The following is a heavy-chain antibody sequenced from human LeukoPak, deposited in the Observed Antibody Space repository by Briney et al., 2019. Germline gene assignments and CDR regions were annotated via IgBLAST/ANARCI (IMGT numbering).Heavy chain of an antibody. CDR2: LYISGGT. CDR3: AGHFDSATNY. CDR1: GFIVSSNY. J-gene: IGHJ4*02. V-gene: IGHV3-53*01. D-gene: IGHD3-10*01. Sequence: GGSLRLSCAASGFIVSSNYMTWVRHAPGKGLEWVSFLYISGGTYYADSVKGRFTISRDNSKNTVYLQMNSLRAEDTAVYYCAGHFDSATNYWGQGSLVTVSS.